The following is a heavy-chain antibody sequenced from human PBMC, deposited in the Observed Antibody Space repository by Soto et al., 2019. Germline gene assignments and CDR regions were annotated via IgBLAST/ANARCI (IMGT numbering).Heavy chain of an antibody. D-gene: IGHD2-8*01. CDR3: ARVRGYCTNGVCEYYFDY. CDR1: GGSISSYY. J-gene: IGHJ4*02. V-gene: IGHV4-59*01. Sequence: QVQLQESGPGLVKPSETLSLTCTVSGGSISSYYWSWIRQPPGKGLEWIGYIYYSGSTNYNPSLKSRVTISVDTSKNQCSLKLSSVTAADTAVYYCARVRGYCTNGVCEYYFDYWGQGTLVTVSS. CDR2: IYYSGST.